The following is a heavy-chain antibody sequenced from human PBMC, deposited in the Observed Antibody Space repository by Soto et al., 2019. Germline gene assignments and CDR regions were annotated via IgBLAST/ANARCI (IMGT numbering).Heavy chain of an antibody. V-gene: IGHV1-69*02. D-gene: IGHD2-15*01. CDR2: IIPILGIA. CDR3: ARGYCSGGSCQTLEHYWYFDL. CDR1: GGTFSSYT. Sequence: QVQLVQSGAEVKKPGSSVKVSCKASGGTFSSYTISWVRQAPGQGLEWMGRIIPILGIANYAQKFQGRVTITADKSTSTAYMELSSLRSEDTAVYYCARGYCSGGSCQTLEHYWYFDLWGRGTLVTVSS. J-gene: IGHJ2*01.